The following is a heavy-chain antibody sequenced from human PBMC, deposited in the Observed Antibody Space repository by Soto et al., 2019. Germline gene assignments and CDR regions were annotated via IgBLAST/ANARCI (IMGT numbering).Heavy chain of an antibody. Sequence: GASVKVSCKASGGTFSTYAISWVRRAPGQGLEWMGAILPIFGTPNYAQRFQDRVTITADESTSTAYMEMSSLRSDDTAVYYCARALGLRMTTVTPFDSWGQGTLVTVSS. V-gene: IGHV1-69*13. D-gene: IGHD4-17*01. CDR3: ARALGLRMTTVTPFDS. CDR1: GGTFSTYA. J-gene: IGHJ4*02. CDR2: ILPIFGTP.